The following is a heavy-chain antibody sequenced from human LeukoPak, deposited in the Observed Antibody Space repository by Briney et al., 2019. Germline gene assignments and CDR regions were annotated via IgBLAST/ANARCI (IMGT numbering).Heavy chain of an antibody. Sequence: GGSLRLACAASGFTFSNYSMNWVRQAPGKGLEWVSSISSSSTYIYYADSVKGRFTISRDNAKNSLYLQMNSLRAEDTAVYYCASGNDILTGPLGYWGQGTLVTVSS. CDR3: ASGNDILTGPLGY. CDR2: ISSSSTYI. J-gene: IGHJ4*02. D-gene: IGHD3-9*01. CDR1: GFTFSNYS. V-gene: IGHV3-21*01.